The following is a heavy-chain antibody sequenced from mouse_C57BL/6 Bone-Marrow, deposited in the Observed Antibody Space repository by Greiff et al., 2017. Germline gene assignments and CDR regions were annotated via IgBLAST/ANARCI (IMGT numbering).Heavy chain of an antibody. J-gene: IGHJ4*01. CDR1: GYTFTSYW. CDR3: TPSYYYGSSYVPMDY. CDR2: IDPSDSYT. Sequence: VQLQQPGAELVMPGASVKLSCKASGYTFTSYWMHWVKQRPGQGLEWIGEIDPSDSYTNYNQKFKGKSTLTADKSSSTAYMELRSLTSEDSAVYYCTPSYYYGSSYVPMDYWGQGTSVTVSS. V-gene: IGHV1-69*01. D-gene: IGHD1-1*01.